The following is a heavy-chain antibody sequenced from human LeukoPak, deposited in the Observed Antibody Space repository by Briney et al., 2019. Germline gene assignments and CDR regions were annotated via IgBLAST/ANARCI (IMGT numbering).Heavy chain of an antibody. J-gene: IGHJ4*02. CDR3: ARHSGRYDFDY. Sequence: GESLKISCKGSGYRFTNYWIGWVRQMPGKGLEWMGIVYPGDSDTRYSPSFQGQVTLSADKTISTAYLQWSSLKASDTGMYYCARHSGRYDFDYWGQGTLVTVSS. CDR2: VYPGDSDT. CDR1: GYRFTNYW. D-gene: IGHD1-26*01. V-gene: IGHV5-51*01.